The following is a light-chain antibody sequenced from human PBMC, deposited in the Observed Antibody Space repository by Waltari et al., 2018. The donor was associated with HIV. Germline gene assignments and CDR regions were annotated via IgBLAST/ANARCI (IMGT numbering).Light chain of an antibody. CDR2: DVS. Sequence: QSALTQPRSVSGSPGQSVTISCTGSSGDFGGYNYVSWYQQHPGKAPKLIMYDVSTRPSGVTARFSGSKSGNTASLTIFGLQAEDEADYYCCSYAGSVTFVVFGGGTKVTVV. CDR3: CSYAGSVTFVV. CDR1: SGDFGGYNY. V-gene: IGLV2-11*01. J-gene: IGLJ2*01.